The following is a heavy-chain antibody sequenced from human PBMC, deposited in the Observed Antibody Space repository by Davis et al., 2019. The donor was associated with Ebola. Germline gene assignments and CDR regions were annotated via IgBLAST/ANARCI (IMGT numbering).Heavy chain of an antibody. CDR3: SRGRGGNSFGFDH. V-gene: IGHV3-43D*03. J-gene: IGHJ4*02. D-gene: IGHD4-23*01. Sequence: GGSLRLSCAASGFTFGNFAMHWVRQSTGQGLEWVALISWDGGVSFYVDSVRGRFTVSRDNSKNSLYLQMNSLRPEDTGLYFCSRGRGGNSFGFDHWGRGTPVTISS. CDR2: ISWDGGVS. CDR1: GFTFGNFA.